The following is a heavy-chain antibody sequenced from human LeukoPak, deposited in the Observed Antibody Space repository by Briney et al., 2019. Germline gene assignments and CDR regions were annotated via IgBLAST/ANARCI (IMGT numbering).Heavy chain of an antibody. D-gene: IGHD3-22*01. V-gene: IGHV3-30-3*01. J-gene: IGHJ5*02. CDR1: GFTFSSYA. CDR2: ISYDGSNK. CDR3: ARGHYDSSGPNWFDP. Sequence: PGGSLRLSCAASGFTFSSYAMHWVRQAPGKGLEWVAVISYDGSNKYYADSVKGRFTISRDNSKNTLYLQMNSLRAEDTAVYYCARGHYDSSGPNWFDPWGQGTLVTVSS.